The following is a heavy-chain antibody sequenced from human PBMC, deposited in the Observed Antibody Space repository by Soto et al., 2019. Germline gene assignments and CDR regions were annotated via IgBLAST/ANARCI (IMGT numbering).Heavy chain of an antibody. Sequence: GGSLRLCCAASGFTFDDYAMHWVRQAPGKGLEWVSGISWNSGSIGYADSVKGRFTISRDNAKNSLYLQMNSLRAEDTALYYCAKDGIAAALRSYMDVWGKGTTVTVSS. CDR3: AKDGIAAALRSYMDV. V-gene: IGHV3-9*01. CDR2: ISWNSGSI. J-gene: IGHJ6*03. CDR1: GFTFDDYA. D-gene: IGHD6-13*01.